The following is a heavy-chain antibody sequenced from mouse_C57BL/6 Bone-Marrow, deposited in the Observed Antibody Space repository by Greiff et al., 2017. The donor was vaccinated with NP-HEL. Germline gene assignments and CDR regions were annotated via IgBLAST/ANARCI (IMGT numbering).Heavy chain of an antibody. CDR1: GYTFTDYY. CDR2: IYPGSGNT. J-gene: IGHJ1*03. Sequence: QVQLKQSGAELVRPGASVKLSCKASGYTFTDYYINWVKQRPGQGLEWIARIYPGSGNTYYNEKFKGKATLTAEKSSSTAYMQLSSLTSEDSAVYFCARGLSWYFDVWGTGTTVTVSS. V-gene: IGHV1-76*01. CDR3: ARGLSWYFDV.